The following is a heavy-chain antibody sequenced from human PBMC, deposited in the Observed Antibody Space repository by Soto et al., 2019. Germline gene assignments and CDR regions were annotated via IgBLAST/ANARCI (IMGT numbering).Heavy chain of an antibody. D-gene: IGHD6-19*01. CDR1: GFTFSTYW. CDR2: IRQDGGEK. Sequence: EVQLVESGGGLVQPGVSLRLSCEAPGFTFSTYWISWVLQAPGKGLEWVANIRQDGGEKYLVDSVQGRFSSTRDNAENSLYLQMNILRGEYMAVYDCVRDGSSGWYFDSWGQAARVIVSS. CDR3: VRDGSSGWYFDS. V-gene: IGHV3-7*01. J-gene: IGHJ4*02.